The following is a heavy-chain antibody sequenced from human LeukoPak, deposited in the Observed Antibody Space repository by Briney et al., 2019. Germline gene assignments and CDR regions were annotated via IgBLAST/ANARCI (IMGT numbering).Heavy chain of an antibody. Sequence: SETLSLTCDVSGGSVTSTNWWTWIRQPPGKGLEWIGSIYYSGSTYYNPSLKSRVTISVDTSKNQFSLKLSSVTAADTAVYYCARQEGYCSSTSCYGYPESADYWGQGTLVTVSS. CDR2: IYYSGST. J-gene: IGHJ4*02. D-gene: IGHD2-2*01. CDR1: GGSVTSTNW. V-gene: IGHV4-39*01. CDR3: ARQEGYCSSTSCYGYPESADY.